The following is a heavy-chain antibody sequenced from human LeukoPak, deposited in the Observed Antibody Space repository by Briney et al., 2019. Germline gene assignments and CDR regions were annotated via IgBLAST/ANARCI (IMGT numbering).Heavy chain of an antibody. D-gene: IGHD4-17*01. CDR3: ARYYGDYRGGWFDP. J-gene: IGHJ5*02. Sequence: SVKVSCKASGGTFSSYAISWVRQAPGQGLEWMGGIIPIFGTANYAQKFQGRVTITADESTSTAYMELSSLRSEDTAVYYCARYYGDYRGGWFDPWGQGTLVTVSS. CDR2: IIPIFGTA. V-gene: IGHV1-69*01. CDR1: GGTFSSYA.